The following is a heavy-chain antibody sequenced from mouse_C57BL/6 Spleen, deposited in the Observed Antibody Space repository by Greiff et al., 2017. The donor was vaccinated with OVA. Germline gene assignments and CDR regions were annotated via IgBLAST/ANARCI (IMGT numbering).Heavy chain of an antibody. Sequence: VQLQQPGAELVRPGSSVKLSCKASGYTFTSYWMHWVKQRPIQGLEWICTIDPSASVTHYTQKFKDTATLPVDKSSSTAYMQLSRLTSEDSAVYYCARSKGTGPCDYWGQGTTLTVSS. CDR1: GYTFTSYW. CDR2: IDPSASVT. J-gene: IGHJ2*01. CDR3: ARSKGTGPCDY. V-gene: IGHV1-52*01.